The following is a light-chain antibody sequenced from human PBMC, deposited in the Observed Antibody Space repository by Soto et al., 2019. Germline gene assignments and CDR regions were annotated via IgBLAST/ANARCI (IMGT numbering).Light chain of an antibody. CDR3: QQSYRTPYI. CDR2: AAS. J-gene: IGKJ2*01. V-gene: IGKV1-39*01. CDR1: QSISTY. Sequence: IQLTQSPSSLSASVGDTVTITCRASQSISTYLNWYQHKPGKAPKLVIQAASTLLSGVPPRFSGSGSETVFTLTITSLRPEDFATYYCQQSYRTPYILGQGTNLEIK.